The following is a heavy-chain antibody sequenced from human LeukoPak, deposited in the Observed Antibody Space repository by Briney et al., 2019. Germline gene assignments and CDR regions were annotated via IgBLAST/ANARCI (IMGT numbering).Heavy chain of an antibody. CDR1: GGSISSGGYF. V-gene: IGHV4-31*03. J-gene: IGHJ4*02. CDR3: TRDVPRSSGYPDN. Sequence: SQTLSLTCTVSGGSISSGGYFWSWIRQHPGKGLEWIGYIYYSGSTYYNPSLKSRVTISVDTSKNQFSLKLSSVTAADTAAYYCTRDVPRSSGYPDNWGQGTLVTVSS. CDR2: IYYSGST. D-gene: IGHD3-22*01.